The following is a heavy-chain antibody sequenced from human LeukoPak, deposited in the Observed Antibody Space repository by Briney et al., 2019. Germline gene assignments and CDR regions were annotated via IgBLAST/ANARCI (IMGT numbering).Heavy chain of an antibody. CDR2: IYSGGST. D-gene: IGHD4-23*01. V-gene: IGHV3-66*01. J-gene: IGHJ4*02. CDR3: ARDYGGNIRGYFDY. CDR1: GFTVSSTY. Sequence: PGGSLRLSCAASGFTVSSTYMSWVRQAPGKGLEWVSVIYSGGSTYYADSVKGRFTISRDNSTNTLYLQMNSLRVEDTAVYYCARDYGGNIRGYFDYWGQGTLVTVSS.